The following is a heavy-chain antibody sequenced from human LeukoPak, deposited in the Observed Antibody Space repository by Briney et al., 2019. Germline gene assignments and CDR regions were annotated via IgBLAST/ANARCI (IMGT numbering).Heavy chain of an antibody. CDR1: GFTFSSYA. Sequence: GGSLRLSCAASGFTFSSYAMHWVRQAPGKGLEWVAVISYDGSNKYYADSVKGRFTISRDNSKNTLYLQMNSLRAEDTAVYYCARDRTPPPSYSSSWYCDYWGQGTLVTVSS. CDR3: ARDRTPPPSYSSSWYCDY. CDR2: ISYDGSNK. J-gene: IGHJ4*02. V-gene: IGHV3-30*01. D-gene: IGHD6-13*01.